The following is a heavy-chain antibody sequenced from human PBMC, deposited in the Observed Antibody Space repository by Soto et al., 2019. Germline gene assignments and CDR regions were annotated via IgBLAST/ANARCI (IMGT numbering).Heavy chain of an antibody. Sequence: PGESLKISCKGSGYSFTSYWIGWVRQMPGKGLEWMGIIYPGDSDTRYSPSFQGQVTISADKSISTAYLQWSSLKASDTAMYYCARQTYYDFWSGYYPSFNGMDVWGQGTTVTVSS. J-gene: IGHJ6*02. V-gene: IGHV5-51*01. CDR3: ARQTYYDFWSGYYPSFNGMDV. CDR2: IYPGDSDT. D-gene: IGHD3-3*01. CDR1: GYSFTSYW.